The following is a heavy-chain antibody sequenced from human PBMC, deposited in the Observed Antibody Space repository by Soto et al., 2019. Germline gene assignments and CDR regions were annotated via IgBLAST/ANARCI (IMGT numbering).Heavy chain of an antibody. Sequence: QITLKESGPTLVKPTQPLTLTCTFSGFSLSTSGVGVGWIRQPPGKALEWLALIYWDDDKRYSPSLKSRLTITKDTSKNQVVLTMTNMDPVDTATYYCAHSRITIFGVGVDYWGQGTLVTVSS. V-gene: IGHV2-5*02. CDR2: IYWDDDK. J-gene: IGHJ4*02. D-gene: IGHD3-3*01. CDR3: AHSRITIFGVGVDY. CDR1: GFSLSTSGVG.